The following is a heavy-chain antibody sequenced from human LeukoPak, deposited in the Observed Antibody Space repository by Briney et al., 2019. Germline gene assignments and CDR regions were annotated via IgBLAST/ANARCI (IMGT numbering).Heavy chain of an antibody. D-gene: IGHD2-15*01. CDR1: GFTFSSYA. V-gene: IGHV3-23*01. J-gene: IGHJ4*02. CDR3: ARDRGSYCSGGSCHFFDY. CDR2: ISGSGGST. Sequence: TGGSLRLSCAASGFTFSSYAMSWVRQAPGKGLEWVSAISGSGGSTYYADSVKGRFTISRDNSKNTLYLQMNSLRAEDTAVYYCARDRGSYCSGGSCHFFDYWGQGTLVTVSS.